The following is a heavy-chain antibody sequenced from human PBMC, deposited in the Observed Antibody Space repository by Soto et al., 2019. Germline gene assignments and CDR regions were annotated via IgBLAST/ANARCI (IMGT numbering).Heavy chain of an antibody. CDR3: ARAPCSSTGCHEKGYYGMDV. CDR1: GFTFSSYA. J-gene: IGHJ6*02. CDR2: ISYDGSNK. Sequence: LRLSCAASGFTFSSYAMHWVRQAPGKGLEWVAVISYDGSNKYYADSVKGRFTISRDNSKNTLYLQMNSLRAEDTAVYYCARAPCSSTGCHEKGYYGMDVWGQGTTVTVSS. D-gene: IGHD2-2*01. V-gene: IGHV3-30-3*01.